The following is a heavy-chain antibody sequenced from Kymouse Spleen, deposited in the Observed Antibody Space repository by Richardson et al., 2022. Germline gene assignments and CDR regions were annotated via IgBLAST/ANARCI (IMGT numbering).Heavy chain of an antibody. CDR1: GFTFSSYG. CDR2: IWYDGSNK. CDR3: ARAGLELRGAWFDP. V-gene: IGHV3-33*01. J-gene: IGHJ5*02. Sequence: QVQLVESGGGVVQPGRSLRLSCAASGFTFSSYGMHWVRQAPGKGLEWVAVIWYDGSNKYYADSVKGRFTISRDNSKNTLYLQMNSLRAEDTAVYYCARAGLELRGAWFDPWGQGTLVTVSS. D-gene: IGHD1-7*01.